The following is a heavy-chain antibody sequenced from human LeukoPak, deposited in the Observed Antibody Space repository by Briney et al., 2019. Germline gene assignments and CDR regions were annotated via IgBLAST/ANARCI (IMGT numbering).Heavy chain of an antibody. CDR2: ISSSSSYI. CDR3: ARGYGDYVPFDY. D-gene: IGHD4-17*01. CDR1: GFTFSSYS. Sequence: KAGGSLRLSCAASGFTFSSYSMNWVRQAPGKGLEWVSSISSSSSYIYYADSVKGRFTISRDNAKNSLYLQMNSLRAEDTAVYYCARGYGDYVPFDYWGQGTLVTVSS. J-gene: IGHJ4*02. V-gene: IGHV3-21*04.